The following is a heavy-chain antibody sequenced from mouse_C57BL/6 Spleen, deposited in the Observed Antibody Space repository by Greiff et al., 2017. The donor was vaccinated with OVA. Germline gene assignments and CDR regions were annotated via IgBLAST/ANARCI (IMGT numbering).Heavy chain of an antibody. CDR2: INPYHGGT. CDR1: GYTFTDYY. CDR3: SREDTTPYWYFDV. D-gene: IGHD1-1*01. J-gene: IGHJ1*03. Sequence: EVQLQQSGPVLVKPGASVKMSCKASGYTFTDYYMNWVKQSHGKSLEWIGVINPYHGGTSYNQKFKGKATLTVDKSYSTAFMELNSLTPVDSAFYYCSREDTTPYWYFDVWGTGTTVTVSS. V-gene: IGHV1-19*01.